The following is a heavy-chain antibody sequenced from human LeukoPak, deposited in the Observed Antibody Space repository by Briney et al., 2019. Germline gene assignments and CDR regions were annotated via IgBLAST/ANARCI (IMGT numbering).Heavy chain of an antibody. CDR1: GGSSSSSSYY. CDR2: IFYSGST. V-gene: IGHV4-61*05. D-gene: IGHD3-22*01. J-gene: IGHJ4*02. Sequence: SETLSLTRSVSGGSSSSSSYYWGWIRQPPGKGLEWIGYIFYSGSTNYNPSLKSRVTLSVDTSKNQFSLRLSSVTAADTAVYYCARLQFGSGDYHEVDYWGQGTLVTVSS. CDR3: ARLQFGSGDYHEVDY.